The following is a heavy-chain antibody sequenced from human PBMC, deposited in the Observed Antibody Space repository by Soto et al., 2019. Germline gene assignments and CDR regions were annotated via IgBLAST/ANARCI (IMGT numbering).Heavy chain of an antibody. CDR3: ARTVIGGFDY. D-gene: IGHD3-16*02. V-gene: IGHV4-61*08. CDR2: IYYSGST. CDR1: GGSISSGGYY. J-gene: IGHJ4*02. Sequence: TLSVTCTVSGGSISSGGYYWSWIRQHPGKGLEWIAYIYYSGSTNYNPSLKSRVAISGDTSKNQLSLKLSSVTAADTAVYYCARTVIGGFDYWGQGTLVTVSS.